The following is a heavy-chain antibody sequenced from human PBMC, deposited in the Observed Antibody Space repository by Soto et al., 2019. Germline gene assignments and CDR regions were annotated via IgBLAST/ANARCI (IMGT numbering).Heavy chain of an antibody. CDR2: IFSNDEK. Sequence: SGPTLVNPTETLTLTCTVSGFSLSNARMGVSWIRQPPGEALEWLAHIFSNDEKSYSTSLKSRLTISKDTSKSQVVLTMTNMDPVDTATYYCARGTSSGWPAYYYYGMDVWGQGTTVTVSS. V-gene: IGHV2-26*01. CDR1: GFSLSNARMG. J-gene: IGHJ6*02. D-gene: IGHD6-19*01. CDR3: ARGTSSGWPAYYYYGMDV.